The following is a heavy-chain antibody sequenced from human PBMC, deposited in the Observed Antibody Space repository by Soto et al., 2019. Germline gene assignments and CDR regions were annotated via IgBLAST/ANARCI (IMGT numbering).Heavy chain of an antibody. D-gene: IGHD1-26*01. CDR3: ARGAMGATYYLAS. J-gene: IGHJ4*02. CDR2: IGTAGDT. CDR1: GFTFSSYD. Sequence: PGGSLRLSCAASGFTFSSYDMHWVRQATGKGLEWVSAIGTAGDTYYPGSVKGRFTISRENAKNSLYLQMNSLKAEDTAVYYCARGAMGATYYLASGGKGTLVPVSS. V-gene: IGHV3-13*01.